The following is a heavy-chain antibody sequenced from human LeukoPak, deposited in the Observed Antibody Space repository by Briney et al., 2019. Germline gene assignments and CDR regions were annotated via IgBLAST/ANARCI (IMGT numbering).Heavy chain of an antibody. Sequence: PSQTLSLTCTVSGGSISSGSYYWSWIRQPAGKGLEWIGRIYTSGSTNYNPSLKSRVTISVDTSKNQFSLKLSSVTAADTAVYYCARARLGCCSSTSCLAGFDHWGQGTLVTVSS. D-gene: IGHD2-2*01. J-gene: IGHJ4*02. CDR3: ARARLGCCSSTSCLAGFDH. CDR1: GGSISSGSYY. CDR2: IYTSGST. V-gene: IGHV4-61*02.